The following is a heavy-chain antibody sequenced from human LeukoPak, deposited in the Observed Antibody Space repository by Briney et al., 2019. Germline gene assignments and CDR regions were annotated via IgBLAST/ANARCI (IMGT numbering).Heavy chain of an antibody. V-gene: IGHV3-74*01. CDR1: GFTFSSYW. D-gene: IGHD4-23*01. J-gene: IGHJ4*02. CDR3: ARATAYYGGNLDY. Sequence: GGSLRLSCAASGFTFSSYWMHWVRQAPGKGLVWVSRINSDGSSTSYADSVKGRFTISRDNAKNTLYLQVNSLRAEDTAVYYCARATAYYGGNLDYWGQGTLVTVSS. CDR2: INSDGSST.